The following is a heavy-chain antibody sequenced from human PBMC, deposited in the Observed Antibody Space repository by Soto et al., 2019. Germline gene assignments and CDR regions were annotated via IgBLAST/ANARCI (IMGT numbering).Heavy chain of an antibody. J-gene: IGHJ4*02. Sequence: TGGSLRLSCAASGFSLSDFGMHWVRQAPGKGLEWVAVTSYDGSNEYYADSVKGRFAIPRDNSKNTLYLRMNSLRAEDTAVYYCAKDEEYYDSSGYLADWGQGTLVTVSS. V-gene: IGHV3-30*18. CDR3: AKDEEYYDSSGYLAD. CDR2: TSYDGSNE. D-gene: IGHD3-22*01. CDR1: GFSLSDFG.